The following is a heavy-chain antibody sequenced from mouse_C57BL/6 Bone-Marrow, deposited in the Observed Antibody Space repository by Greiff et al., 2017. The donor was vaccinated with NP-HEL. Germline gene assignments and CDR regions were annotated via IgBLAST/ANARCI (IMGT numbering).Heavy chain of an antibody. J-gene: IGHJ3*01. CDR2: ISDGGSYT. Sequence: DVQLVESGGGLVKPGGSLKLSCAASGFTFSSYAMSWVRQTPEKRLEWVATISDGGSYTYYPDNVKGRFTISRDNAKNNLYLQMSHLKSEDTAMYYCARDLLRLRGGFAYWGQGTLVTVSA. D-gene: IGHD2-4*01. V-gene: IGHV5-4*01. CDR1: GFTFSSYA. CDR3: ARDLLRLRGGFAY.